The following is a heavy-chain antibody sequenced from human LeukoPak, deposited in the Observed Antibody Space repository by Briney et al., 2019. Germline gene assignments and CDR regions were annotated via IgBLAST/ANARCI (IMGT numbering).Heavy chain of an antibody. CDR3: VRPMVGSSGTSHIPYYFDY. V-gene: IGHV5-51*01. Sequence: PGESLKISCKGSGYSFTTYWIGWVRQMPGKGLEWMGIIFPDDSDTRYSPSLQGQVTMSADKSISTAYLQWSSLKASDTAMYYCVRPMVGSSGTSHIPYYFDYWGQGTLVTVSS. CDR1: GYSFTTYW. J-gene: IGHJ4*02. D-gene: IGHD1-26*01. CDR2: IFPDDSDT.